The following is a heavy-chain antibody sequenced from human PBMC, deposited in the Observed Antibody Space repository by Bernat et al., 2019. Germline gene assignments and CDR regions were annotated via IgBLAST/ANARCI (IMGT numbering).Heavy chain of an antibody. CDR1: GYSVSSNSAA. V-gene: IGHV6-1*01. J-gene: IGHJ3*02. CDR2: TYYRSTWYN. D-gene: IGHD2-2*01. Sequence: QVQLQQSGPGLVKPSQTLSLTCAISGYSVSSNSAAWNWIRQSPSRGLEWLGRTYYRSTWYNDYAVSVKSRITINPDTSKNQFSLQLNSVTPEDTAVYYCARGRGSTSHRYHDAFDIWGQGTMVTVSS. CDR3: ARGRGSTSHRYHDAFDI.